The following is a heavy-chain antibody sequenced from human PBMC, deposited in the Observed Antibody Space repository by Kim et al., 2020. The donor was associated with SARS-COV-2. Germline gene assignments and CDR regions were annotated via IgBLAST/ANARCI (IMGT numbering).Heavy chain of an antibody. V-gene: IGHV3-23*01. D-gene: IGHD2-15*01. CDR3: AKADRLQMGYYFDY. CDR2: ISGSGGST. CDR1: GFTFSSYA. Sequence: GGSLRLSCAASGFTFSSYAMSWVRQAPGKGLEWVSAISGSGGSTYYADSVKGRFTISRDNSKNTLYLQMNSLRDEDTAVYYCAKADRLQMGYYFDYWGQGTLVTVSS. J-gene: IGHJ4*02.